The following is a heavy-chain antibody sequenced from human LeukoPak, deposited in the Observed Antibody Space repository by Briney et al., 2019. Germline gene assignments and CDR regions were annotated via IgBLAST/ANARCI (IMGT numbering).Heavy chain of an antibody. CDR3: ARLVPAASYFDY. V-gene: IGHV4-61*08. CDR1: GGSISSGGYY. J-gene: IGHJ4*02. CDR2: IYYSGST. D-gene: IGHD2-2*01. Sequence: SETLSLTCTVSGGSISSGGYYWSWIRQHPGKGLEWIGYIYYSGSTNYNPSLKSRVTISVDTSKNQFSLKLSSVTAADTAVYYCARLVPAASYFDYWGQGTLVTVSS.